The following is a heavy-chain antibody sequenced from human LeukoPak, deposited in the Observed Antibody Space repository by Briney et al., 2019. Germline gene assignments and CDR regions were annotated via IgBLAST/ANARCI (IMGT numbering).Heavy chain of an antibody. J-gene: IGHJ4*02. V-gene: IGHV4-34*01. CDR2: INHSRST. Sequence: SETLSLTCAVYGGSFSGYYWSWIRQPPGKGLEWIGEINHSRSTNYNPSLKSRVTISVDTSKNRFSLKLSSVTAADTAVYYCARDLLHGYDYFDYWGQGTLVTVSS. CDR3: ARDLLHGYDYFDY. D-gene: IGHD5-12*01. CDR1: GGSFSGYY.